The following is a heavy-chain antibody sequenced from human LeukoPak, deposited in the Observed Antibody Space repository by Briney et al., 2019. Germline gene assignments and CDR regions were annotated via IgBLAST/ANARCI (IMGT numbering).Heavy chain of an antibody. CDR3: ARVGDGLNDGFDI. CDR1: GYIFTGHY. D-gene: IGHD5-24*01. J-gene: IGHJ3*02. V-gene: IGHV1-2*06. CDR2: INPKTGGT. Sequence: RASVKVSCKASGYIFTGHYMNWVRQVPGQGLEWMGRINPKTGGTNYAQNFQGRVTMTRDTSISTTYMELGRLRPDDTAVYYCARVGDGLNDGFDIGGQGTMVTVSS.